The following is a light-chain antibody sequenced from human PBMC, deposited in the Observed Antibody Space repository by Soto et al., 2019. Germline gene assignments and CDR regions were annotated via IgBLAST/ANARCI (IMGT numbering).Light chain of an antibody. CDR1: SSDVGSSNH. Sequence: QSALTQPASVSGSPGQSITISCTGTSSDVGSSNHVSWYQQYPGKAPNLMIYEVTNRPSGVSNRFSGSKSGNTASLTISGLQAEDEADYYCSSFTSSSTLWVFGGGTKLTVL. J-gene: IGLJ3*02. V-gene: IGLV2-14*01. CDR2: EVT. CDR3: SSFTSSSTLWV.